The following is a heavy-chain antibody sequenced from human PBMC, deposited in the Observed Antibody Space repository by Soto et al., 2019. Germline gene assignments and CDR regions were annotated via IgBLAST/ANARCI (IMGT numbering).Heavy chain of an antibody. CDR1: GGTFSSYT. CDR2: IIPILGIA. Sequence: SVKVSCKASGGTFSSYTISWVRQAPGQGLEWMGRIIPILGIANYAQKFQGRVTITADKSTSTAYMELSRLRSEDTAMYYCATSAAAGSILWFDPWGQGTLVTVSS. J-gene: IGHJ5*02. V-gene: IGHV1-69*02. D-gene: IGHD6-13*01. CDR3: ATSAAAGSILWFDP.